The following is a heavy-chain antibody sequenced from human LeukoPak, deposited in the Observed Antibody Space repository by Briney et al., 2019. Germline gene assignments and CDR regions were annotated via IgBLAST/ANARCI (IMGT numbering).Heavy chain of an antibody. Sequence: PGGSLRLSCAASGFSFSTYGMHWVRQAPGKGLEWVAVISYDGSNKYYADSVKGRFTISRDNSKNTLYLQMNSLRAEDTAVYYCAKDHMGILTGYYSPHFDYWGQGTLVTVSS. CDR1: GFSFSTYG. V-gene: IGHV3-30*18. CDR3: AKDHMGILTGYYSPHFDY. J-gene: IGHJ4*02. CDR2: ISYDGSNK. D-gene: IGHD3-9*01.